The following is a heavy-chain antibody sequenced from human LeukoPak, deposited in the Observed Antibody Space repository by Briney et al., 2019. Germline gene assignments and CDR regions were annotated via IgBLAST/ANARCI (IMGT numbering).Heavy chain of an antibody. CDR2: ISYDGSNT. Sequence: HPGGSLRLSCAASGFTFSSYAMHWVRQTPETPGKGLEWVAHISYDGSNTYYADSVKGRFTISRDNSKNTLYLQMNSLRAEDTAVYYCARDLDYGDYPSGYWGQGTLVTVSS. CDR1: GFTFSSYA. J-gene: IGHJ4*02. CDR3: ARDLDYGDYPSGY. V-gene: IGHV3-30-3*01. D-gene: IGHD4-17*01.